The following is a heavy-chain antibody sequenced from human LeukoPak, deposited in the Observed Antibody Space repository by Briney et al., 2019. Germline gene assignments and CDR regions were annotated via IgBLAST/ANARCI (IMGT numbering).Heavy chain of an antibody. V-gene: IGHV3-23*01. CDR2: ISGSGGST. CDR1: GFTFSSYA. D-gene: IGHD3-9*01. Sequence: PGGSLRLSCAASGFTFSSYAMSWVRQAPGKGLEWVSAISGSGGSTYYADSVKGRFTISRDNAKYSLYLQMNSLRAEDTAVYYCARDLLWGPDILTGYIINPFGPFDYWGQGTLVTVSS. CDR3: ARDLLWGPDILTGYIINPFGPFDY. J-gene: IGHJ4*02.